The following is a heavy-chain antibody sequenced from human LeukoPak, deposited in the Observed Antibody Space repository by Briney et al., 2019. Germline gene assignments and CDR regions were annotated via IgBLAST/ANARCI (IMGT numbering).Heavy chain of an antibody. CDR2: ISSNGGST. Sequence: GGSLRLSCAASGFTFSRYALHWVRQAPGKGLECVSAISSNGGSTYYANSVKGRFTISRDNSKNTLYLQMGSLRAEDMAVYYCAREPGATVERYYYYGMDVWGQGTTVTVSS. D-gene: IGHD1-26*01. CDR3: AREPGATVERYYYYGMDV. J-gene: IGHJ6*02. CDR1: GFTFSRYA. V-gene: IGHV3-64*01.